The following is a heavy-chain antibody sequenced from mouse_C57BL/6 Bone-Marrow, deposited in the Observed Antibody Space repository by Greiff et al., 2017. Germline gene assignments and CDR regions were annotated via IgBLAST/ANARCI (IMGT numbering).Heavy chain of an antibody. V-gene: IGHV5-4*01. CDR3: ASGGYDYVDY. J-gene: IGHJ2*01. CDR2: ISDGGSYT. Sequence: EVQLLQSGGGLVKPGGSLKLSCAASGFTFSSYAMSWVRQTPEKRLEWVATISDGGSYTYYPDNVKGRFTISRDNAKNNLYLQMSHLKSEDTAMYYCASGGYDYVDYWGQGTTLTVSS. D-gene: IGHD2-3*01. CDR1: GFTFSSYA.